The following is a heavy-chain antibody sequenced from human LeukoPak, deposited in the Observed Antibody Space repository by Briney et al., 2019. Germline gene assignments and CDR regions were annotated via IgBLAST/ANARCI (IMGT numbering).Heavy chain of an antibody. CDR1: GGTFSSYA. CDR2: IIPILGIA. CDR3: ARDGYGSGSDG. J-gene: IGHJ4*02. D-gene: IGHD3-10*01. Sequence: SVKVSCKASGGTFSSYAISWVRQAPGQGLEWMGRIIPILGIANYPQKFQGRVTITADKSTSTAYMELSSLRSEDTAVYYCARDGYGSGSDGWGQGTLVTVSS. V-gene: IGHV1-69*04.